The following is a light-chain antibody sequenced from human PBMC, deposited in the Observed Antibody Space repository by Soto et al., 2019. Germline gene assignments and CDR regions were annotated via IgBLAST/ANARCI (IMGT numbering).Light chain of an antibody. Sequence: EIVLTQSPGTLSLSPGERATLSCRASQSVSSSYLAGYQQKPGQAPRLLIYGASSRATGIPDRFSGSGSGTDFTLTISRLEPEDFAVYYCQQYGSSSTFGQGTKVEIK. CDR2: GAS. CDR1: QSVSSSY. J-gene: IGKJ1*01. CDR3: QQYGSSST. V-gene: IGKV3-20*01.